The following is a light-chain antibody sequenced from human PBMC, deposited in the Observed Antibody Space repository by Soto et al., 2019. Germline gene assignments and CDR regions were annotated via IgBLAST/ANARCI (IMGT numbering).Light chain of an antibody. J-gene: IGKJ1*01. CDR2: GAS. Sequence: EIVLTQSPGTLSLSPGERATLSCRASQSVSSSYLAWYQQKPGQAPRLLIYGASSRATGIPDRFSGSGSGTVFTLTISRLEAEDFAVYYCQQYGSSPTWTFGQGTKVEIK. V-gene: IGKV3-20*01. CDR3: QQYGSSPTWT. CDR1: QSVSSSY.